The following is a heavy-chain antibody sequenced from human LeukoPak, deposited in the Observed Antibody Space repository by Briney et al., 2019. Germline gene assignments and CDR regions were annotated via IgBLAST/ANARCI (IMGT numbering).Heavy chain of an antibody. J-gene: IGHJ3*02. CDR2: IYYSGST. CDR3: ARAPPCSTSCYSDAFDI. D-gene: IGHD2-2*01. V-gene: IGHV4-59*01. Sequence: PSETLSLTCTVSGGSISDYYCSWIRQPPGKGLEWIGYIYYSGSTNYNPSLKSRVTISVDTFKNQFSLKLSSVTAADTAVYYCARAPPCSTSCYSDAFDIWGQGTMVTVSS. CDR1: GGSISDYY.